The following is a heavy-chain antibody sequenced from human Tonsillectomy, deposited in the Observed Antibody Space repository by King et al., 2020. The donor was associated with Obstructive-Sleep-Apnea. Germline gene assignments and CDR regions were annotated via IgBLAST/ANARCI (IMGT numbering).Heavy chain of an antibody. CDR2: IYYSGST. CDR3: ASDRGGCGGDCYWVYEY. J-gene: IGHJ4*02. D-gene: IGHD2-21*02. CDR1: GGSISSSSYY. V-gene: IGHV4-39*07. Sequence: QLQLQESGPGLVKPSETLSLTCTVSGGSISSSSYYWGWIRQPPGKGLEWIGSIYYSGSTYYNPSLKSRVTISVDTSKNQFSLKLSSVTAADTAVYYCASDRGGCGGDCYWVYEYWGQGTLVTVSS.